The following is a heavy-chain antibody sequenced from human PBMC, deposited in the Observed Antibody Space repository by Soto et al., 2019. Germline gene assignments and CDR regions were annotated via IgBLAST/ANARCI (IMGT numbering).Heavy chain of an antibody. V-gene: IGHV5-10-1*01. CDR2: IDPSDSYT. CDR1: EGRIVSYA. Sequence: IWRRGAEGRIVSYAVSWVSQMNGTGLEWMQKIDPSDSYTNYSPSFQGHVTISAHQSISTAFLQWSSLKASDTAMYYCARQGGDTAMVTLHDYYYYGGINVGEQGTTATVS. J-gene: IGHJ6*01. CDR3: ARQGGDTAMVTLHDYYYYGGINV. D-gene: IGHD5-18*01.